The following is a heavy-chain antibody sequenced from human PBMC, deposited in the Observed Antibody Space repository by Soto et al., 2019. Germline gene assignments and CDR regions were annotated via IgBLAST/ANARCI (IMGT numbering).Heavy chain of an antibody. J-gene: IGHJ5*02. V-gene: IGHV1-46*01. CDR3: ARGAAVAGGNNWFDP. CDR2: INFSGGGT. D-gene: IGHD6-19*01. CDR1: GYSFINFY. Sequence: QVHLVQSGAEVKKPGASVKVSCKASGYSFINFYVHWVRQAPGQGLVWMGIINFSGGGTTYAQKFQGRVTMTRDTSTNTVYMQLTSLRSDDTAVYYCARGAAVAGGNNWFDPWGQGTLVTVSP.